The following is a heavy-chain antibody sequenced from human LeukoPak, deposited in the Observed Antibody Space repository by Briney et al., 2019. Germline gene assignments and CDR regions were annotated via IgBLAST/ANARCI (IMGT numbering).Heavy chain of an antibody. CDR3: ARDRAGSGWYFSFGY. D-gene: IGHD6-19*01. CDR1: GFTFSSYE. J-gene: IGHJ4*02. Sequence: GGSLRLSCAASGFTFSSYEMNWVRQAPGKGLEWVSYISSSGSTIYYADSVKGRFTISRDNAKNSLYLQMNSLRAEDTAVYYCARDRAGSGWYFSFGYWGQGTLVTVSS. V-gene: IGHV3-48*03. CDR2: ISSSGSTI.